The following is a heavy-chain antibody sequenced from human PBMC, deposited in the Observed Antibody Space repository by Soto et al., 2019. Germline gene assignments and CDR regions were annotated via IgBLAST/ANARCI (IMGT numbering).Heavy chain of an antibody. Sequence: TLSLTCPVSGGSVSSGSYYWGWIRQPPGKGLEWIGYIYYSGSTYYNPSLKSRVTISVDTSKNQFSLKLSSVTAADTAVYYCAREWQQCTGRITIFGGTKDGGMDVWGQGTTVGVSS. V-gene: IGHV4-31*03. CDR3: AREWQQCTGRITIFGGTKDGGMDV. CDR2: IYYSGST. J-gene: IGHJ6*02. D-gene: IGHD3-3*01. CDR1: GGSVSSGSYY.